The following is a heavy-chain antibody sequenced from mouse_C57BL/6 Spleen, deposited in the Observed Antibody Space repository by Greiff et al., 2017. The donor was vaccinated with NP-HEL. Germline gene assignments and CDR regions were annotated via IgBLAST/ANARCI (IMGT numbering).Heavy chain of an antibody. CDR1: GYAFTNYL. Sequence: VKLQESGAELVRPGTSVKVSCKASGYAFTNYLIEWVKQRPGQGLEWIGVINPGSGGTNYNEKFKGKATLTADKSSSTAYMQLSSLTSEDSAVYFCARYSSYYAMDYWGQGTSVTVSS. D-gene: IGHD1-1*01. J-gene: IGHJ4*01. CDR2: INPGSGGT. V-gene: IGHV1-54*01. CDR3: ARYSSYYAMDY.